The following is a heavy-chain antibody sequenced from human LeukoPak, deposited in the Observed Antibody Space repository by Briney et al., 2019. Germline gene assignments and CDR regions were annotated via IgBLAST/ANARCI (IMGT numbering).Heavy chain of an antibody. CDR1: GFTFSSYD. CDR2: IGTAGDT. J-gene: IGHJ6*02. CDR3: ARGSGYDFWSGYESMDV. D-gene: IGHD3-3*01. V-gene: IGHV3-13*01. Sequence: PGGSLRLSCAASGFTFSSYDMHWVRQATGEGLEWVSAIGTAGDTYYPGSVKGRFTISRENAKNSLYLQMNSLRAGDTAVYYCARGSGYDFWSGYESMDVWGQGTTVTVSS.